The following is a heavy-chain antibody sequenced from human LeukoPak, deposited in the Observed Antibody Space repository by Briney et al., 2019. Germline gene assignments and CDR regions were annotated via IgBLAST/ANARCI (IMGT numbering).Heavy chain of an antibody. CDR3: AKGYCSGGSCYSGLFDY. J-gene: IGHJ4*02. D-gene: IGHD2-15*01. V-gene: IGHV3-53*01. CDR2: IYSGATT. Sequence: PGGSLRLSCAASGFTVSTKYMNWVRQAPGKGLEWVSIIYSGATTYYADSVKGRFTISRDTSKNTLYLQMNSLRAEDTAVYYCAKGYCSGGSCYSGLFDYWGQGTLVTVSS. CDR1: GFTVSTKY.